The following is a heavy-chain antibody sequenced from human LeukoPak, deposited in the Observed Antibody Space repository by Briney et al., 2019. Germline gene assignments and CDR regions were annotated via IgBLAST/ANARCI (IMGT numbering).Heavy chain of an antibody. D-gene: IGHD5-18*01. CDR3: ARGHDTAMAHFDY. V-gene: IGHV1-2*02. Sequence: ASVKVSCKASGYTFSGYYMNWVRQAPGQGLEWMGWINPNSGGTNSAVKFQGRVTMTRDTSISTAYMELSRLRSDDTAVYYCARGHDTAMAHFDYWGQGTLVTVSS. J-gene: IGHJ4*02. CDR1: GYTFSGYY. CDR2: INPNSGGT.